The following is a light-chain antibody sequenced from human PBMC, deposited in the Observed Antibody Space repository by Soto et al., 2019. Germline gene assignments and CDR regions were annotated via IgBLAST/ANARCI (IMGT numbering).Light chain of an antibody. CDR3: SSYTGSDTLV. J-gene: IGLJ2*01. Sequence: QSALTQPASVSGSPGQSITISCTGTSSDVGGYNYVSWYQHHPGKAPKIMIYEVSNRPSGVSHHFSGSKSGNTASLTISGLQAEDEADYYCSSYTGSDTLVFGGGTKVTVL. CDR1: SSDVGGYNY. V-gene: IGLV2-14*01. CDR2: EVS.